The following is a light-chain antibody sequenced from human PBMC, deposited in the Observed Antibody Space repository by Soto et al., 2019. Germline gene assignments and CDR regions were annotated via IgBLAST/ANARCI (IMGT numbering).Light chain of an antibody. CDR2: DVS. Sequence: LSASVGDRVIITCGASQSISTWLAWYQQKPGKVPNLLIYDVSNLESGVPSRFSGSGSGTEFTLTISSLPPEDFATYYSQPQQMYWTFGHGTMVDV. CDR3: QPQQMYWT. V-gene: IGKV1-5*01. CDR1: QSISTW. J-gene: IGKJ3*01.